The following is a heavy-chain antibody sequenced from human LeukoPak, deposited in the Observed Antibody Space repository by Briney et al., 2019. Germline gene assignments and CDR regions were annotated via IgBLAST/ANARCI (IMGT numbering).Heavy chain of an antibody. J-gene: IGHJ5*02. CDR1: GGTFSSYA. D-gene: IGHD2-2*01. V-gene: IGHV1-69*13. Sequence: SVKVSCKASGGTFSSYAISWVRQAPGQGLEWMGGIIPIFGTANYAQKFQGRVTITADESTSTAYMELSSLRSEDTAVYYCARSPYCSSANCPFDLWGQGTLVTVSS. CDR2: IIPIFGTA. CDR3: ARSPYCSSANCPFDL.